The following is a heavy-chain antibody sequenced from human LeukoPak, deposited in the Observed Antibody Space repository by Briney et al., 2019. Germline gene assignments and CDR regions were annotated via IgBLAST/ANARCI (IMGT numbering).Heavy chain of an antibody. V-gene: IGHV3-30*02. CDR3: AKAHLVFFGGGVGL. CDR1: GFTFSSYG. Sequence: PGGSLRLSCAASGFTFSSYGMHWVRQAPCKGLEWVAFIRYDGSNKYCADFVKGRFTISRDNSKNTLYLQMNSLRAEDTAVYFCAKAHLVFFGGGVGLWGQGTLVTVSS. CDR2: IRYDGSNK. D-gene: IGHD6-13*01. J-gene: IGHJ4*02.